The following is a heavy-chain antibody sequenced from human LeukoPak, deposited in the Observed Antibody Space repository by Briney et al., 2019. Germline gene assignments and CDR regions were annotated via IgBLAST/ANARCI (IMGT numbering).Heavy chain of an antibody. J-gene: IGHJ1*01. V-gene: IGHV4-4*02. CDR2: ISQSART. D-gene: IGHD3-22*01. Sequence: SETLSLTCAVTGGSISNNWWTWVRQPPGKGLEWIGEISQSARTNYNPSLKSRVTMSIDKSRNQFSLRMTSVTAADTAVYYCAGVRLGSSGFSEYFEHWGQGTLVTVSS. CDR1: GGSISNNW. CDR3: AGVRLGSSGFSEYFEH.